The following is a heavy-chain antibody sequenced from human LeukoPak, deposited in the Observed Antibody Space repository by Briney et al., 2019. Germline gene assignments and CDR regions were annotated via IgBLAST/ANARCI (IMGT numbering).Heavy chain of an antibody. CDR1: GFTFSSYA. CDR2: ISGSGGST. J-gene: IGHJ4*02. Sequence: GGSLRLSCAASGFTFSSYAMSWVHQAPGKGLEWVSAISGSGGSTYYADSVKGRFTISRDNSKNTLYLQMNSLRAEDTAVYYCAKVRYSSSPTLLDYWGQGTLVTVSS. V-gene: IGHV3-23*01. D-gene: IGHD6-6*01. CDR3: AKVRYSSSPTLLDY.